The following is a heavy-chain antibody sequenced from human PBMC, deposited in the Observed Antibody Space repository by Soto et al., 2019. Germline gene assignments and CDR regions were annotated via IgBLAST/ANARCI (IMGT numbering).Heavy chain of an antibody. Sequence: GGSLGLSCAASGLTISSYAMCWVRQAPGKGLEWVSAISGSGGSTSYADSVKGRFTISRDDSKNTLYLQMNSLKTEDTAVYYCSRSITIFGVVINYYYGMDVWGQGTTVTVSS. CDR2: ISGSGGST. D-gene: IGHD3-3*01. J-gene: IGHJ6*02. CDR1: GLTISSYA. V-gene: IGHV3-23*01. CDR3: SRSITIFGVVINYYYGMDV.